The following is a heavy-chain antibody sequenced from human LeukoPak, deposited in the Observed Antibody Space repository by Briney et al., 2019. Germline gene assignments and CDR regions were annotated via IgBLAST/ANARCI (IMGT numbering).Heavy chain of an antibody. CDR2: IIPIFGTA. Sequence: SVKVSRKASGGTFSSYAISWVRQAPGQGLEWMGRIIPIFGTANYAQEFQGRVTITTDESTSTAYMELSSRRSEDTAVYYCARAVEMATISLDDAFDIWGQGTMVTVSS. D-gene: IGHD5-24*01. V-gene: IGHV1-69*05. CDR3: ARAVEMATISLDDAFDI. CDR1: GGTFSSYA. J-gene: IGHJ3*02.